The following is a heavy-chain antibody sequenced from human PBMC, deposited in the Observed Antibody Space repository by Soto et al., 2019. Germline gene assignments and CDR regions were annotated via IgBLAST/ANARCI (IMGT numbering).Heavy chain of an antibody. D-gene: IGHD2-15*01. CDR3: ARVDCSGGSCYSGWFDP. Sequence: QVQLQQWGAGLLKPSETLSLTCAVYGGSFSGHYWSWIRQPPGKGLEWFGEINHSGSTNYNPSLKSRVTISVDTSKNQFSLKLSSVTAADTAVYYCARVDCSGGSCYSGWFDPWGQGTLVTVSS. V-gene: IGHV4-34*01. CDR2: INHSGST. CDR1: GGSFSGHY. J-gene: IGHJ5*02.